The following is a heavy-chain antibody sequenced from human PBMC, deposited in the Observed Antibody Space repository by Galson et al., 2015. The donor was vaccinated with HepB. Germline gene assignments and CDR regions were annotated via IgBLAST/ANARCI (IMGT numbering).Heavy chain of an antibody. D-gene: IGHD1-14*01. J-gene: IGHJ4*02. CDR3: AKDRAPHGFDY. V-gene: IGHV3-23*01. CDR1: GFTFSSYA. CDR2: IDNNGEST. Sequence: SLRLSCAASGFTFSSYAMSWVRQAPGKGLQWVSAIDNNGESTHYADSVRGRFTVSRDNSKNTLYLQLNSLRAEDTALYYCAKDRAPHGFDYWGQGTLVTVSS.